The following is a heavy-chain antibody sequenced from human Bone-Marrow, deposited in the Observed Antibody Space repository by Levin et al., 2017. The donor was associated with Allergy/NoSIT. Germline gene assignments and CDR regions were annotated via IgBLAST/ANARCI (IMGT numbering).Heavy chain of an antibody. CDR1: GFTFDDYV. V-gene: IGHV3-20*04. CDR3: ARGMAGSGSYYNSHELDF. Sequence: ETLSLTCAASGFTFDDYVMSWVRQAPGKGLEWVSGINWNGGSTGYADSVKGRFSIFRDNAKNPLFLQMDSLRAEDTAFYYCARGMAGSGSYYNSHELDFWGQGTLVTVSS. J-gene: IGHJ4*02. CDR2: INWNGGST. D-gene: IGHD3-10*01.